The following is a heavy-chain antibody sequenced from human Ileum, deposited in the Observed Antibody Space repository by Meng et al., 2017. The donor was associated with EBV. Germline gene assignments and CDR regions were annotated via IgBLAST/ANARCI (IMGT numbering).Heavy chain of an antibody. Sequence: RKEPGPGLVAPSELLSPTCAVSNGSVSSYGYYWTWIRQPPGKGLEWIGYMSYTGSTNYKSTLKSRVTISVDKSKNQFSLKLSSVTAADTAVYYCARERGGGDRGIQWGQGTLVTVSS. J-gene: IGHJ4*02. D-gene: IGHD2-21*02. V-gene: IGHV4-61*08. CDR1: NGSVSSYGYY. CDR2: MSYTGST. CDR3: ARERGGGDRGIQ.